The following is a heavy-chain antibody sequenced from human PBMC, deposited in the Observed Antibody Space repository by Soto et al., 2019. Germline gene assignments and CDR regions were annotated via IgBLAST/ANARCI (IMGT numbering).Heavy chain of an antibody. CDR2: ISAYNGNT. D-gene: IGHD2-2*01. CDR3: ASRDCSSTSCYLGDFQH. J-gene: IGHJ1*01. V-gene: IGHV1-18*01. CDR1: GYTFTSYG. Sequence: ASVKVSCKASGYTFTSYGISWVRQAPGQGFEWMGWISAYNGNTNYAQKLQGRVTMTTDTSTSTAYMELRSLRSDDTAVYYCASRDCSSTSCYLGDFQHWGQGTLVTVSS.